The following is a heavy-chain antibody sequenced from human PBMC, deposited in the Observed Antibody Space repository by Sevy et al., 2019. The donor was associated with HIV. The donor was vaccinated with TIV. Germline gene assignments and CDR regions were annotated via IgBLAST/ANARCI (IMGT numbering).Heavy chain of an antibody. V-gene: IGHV3-49*04. CDR3: TRDITMIVVVLGDYYYGMDV. Sequence: GTLRLSCTASGFTFGDYAMSWVRQAPGKGLEWVGFIRSKAYGGTTEYAASVKGRFTISRDDSKSIAYLQMNSLKTEDTAVYYCTRDITMIVVVLGDYYYGMDVWGQGTTVTVSS. D-gene: IGHD3-22*01. CDR1: GFTFGDYA. CDR2: IRSKAYGGTT. J-gene: IGHJ6*02.